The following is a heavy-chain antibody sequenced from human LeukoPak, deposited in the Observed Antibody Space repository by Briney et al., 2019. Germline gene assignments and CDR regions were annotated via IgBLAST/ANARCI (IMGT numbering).Heavy chain of an antibody. V-gene: IGHV4-59*01. D-gene: IGHD1-1*01. Sequence: SETLSLTCTVSGGSISSYYWSWIRQPPPEELEWIGYISYSGSTNFNPSLKSRVTISVDTSKNQFSLKLSSVTAADTAVYYCAREGTAGTNLNWFDPWGQGTLVTVSP. J-gene: IGHJ5*02. CDR3: AREGTAGTNLNWFDP. CDR1: GGSISSYY. CDR2: ISYSGST.